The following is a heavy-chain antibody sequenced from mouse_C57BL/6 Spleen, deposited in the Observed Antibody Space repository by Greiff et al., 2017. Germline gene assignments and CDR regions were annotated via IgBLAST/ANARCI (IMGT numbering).Heavy chain of an antibody. J-gene: IGHJ3*01. CDR3: ARQSRDDYPFAY. CDR2: ISGGGGNT. Sequence: EVKVEESGGGLVKPGGSLKLSCAASGFTFSSYTMSWVRQTPEKRLEWVATISGGGGNTYYPDSVKGRFTISRDNAKNTLYLQMSSLRSEDTALYYCARQSRDDYPFAYWGQGTLVTVSA. V-gene: IGHV5-9*01. D-gene: IGHD2-4*01. CDR1: GFTFSSYT.